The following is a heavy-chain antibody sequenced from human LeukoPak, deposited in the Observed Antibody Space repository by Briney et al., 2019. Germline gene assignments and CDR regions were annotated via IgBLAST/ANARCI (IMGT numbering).Heavy chain of an antibody. Sequence: SETLSLTCAVYGGSFSGYYWSWIRQPPGKGLEWIGEINHSGSTNYNPSLKSRVTISVDTSKNQFSLKLSSVTAADTAVYYCARDEGYCSGGSCFYHWFDPWGQGTLVTVSS. D-gene: IGHD2-15*01. CDR2: INHSGST. J-gene: IGHJ5*02. CDR1: GGSFSGYY. V-gene: IGHV4-34*01. CDR3: ARDEGYCSGGSCFYHWFDP.